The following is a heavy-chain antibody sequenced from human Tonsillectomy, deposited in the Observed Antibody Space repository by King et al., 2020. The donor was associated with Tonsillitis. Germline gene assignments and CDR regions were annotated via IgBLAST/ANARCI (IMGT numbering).Heavy chain of an antibody. V-gene: IGHV1-69*01. J-gene: IGHJ6*04. D-gene: IGHD3-3*01. CDR2: IIPIFGTT. CDR3: ARDLITIFGLDV. CDR1: GGTFSNYA. Sequence: QLVQSGAEVKKPGSSVKVSCKASGGTFSNYAVSWVRQAPGQGLEWMGGIIPIFGTTTYSQKFQDRVTMTADESTSTAYMELSSLRSEDTAVYYCARDLITIFGLDVWGGGTTVTVSS.